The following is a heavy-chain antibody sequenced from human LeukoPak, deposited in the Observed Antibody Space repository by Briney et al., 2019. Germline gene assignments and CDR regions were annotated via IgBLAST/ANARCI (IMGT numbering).Heavy chain of an antibody. D-gene: IGHD2-2*01. CDR2: INNSSSYI. Sequence: PGGSLRLSCAASGFTFSSYSMNWVRQAPGKGLEWVGSINNSSSYIYYADSVKGRFTISRDNAKDSLYLQMNSLRAEDTAVYYCARDSSRTTYNWFDPWGQGTLVTVSS. V-gene: IGHV3-21*01. J-gene: IGHJ5*02. CDR3: ARDSSRTTYNWFDP. CDR1: GFTFSSYS.